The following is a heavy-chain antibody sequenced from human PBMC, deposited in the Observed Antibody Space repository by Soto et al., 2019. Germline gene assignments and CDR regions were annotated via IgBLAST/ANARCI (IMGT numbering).Heavy chain of an antibody. D-gene: IGHD2-2*02. J-gene: IGHJ5*02. CDR2: IYPGDSDT. CDR3: ARRDCSSTHCYRWFDP. CDR1: GYIFATSW. V-gene: IGHV5-51*01. Sequence: GASLKISCKRSGYIFATSWIGWVRQMPGKGLEWMGIIYPGDSDTRYSPSFQGQVTISADKSINTAYLQWSSLKASNTAMYYCARRDCSSTHCYRWFDPWGQGTLVTVSS.